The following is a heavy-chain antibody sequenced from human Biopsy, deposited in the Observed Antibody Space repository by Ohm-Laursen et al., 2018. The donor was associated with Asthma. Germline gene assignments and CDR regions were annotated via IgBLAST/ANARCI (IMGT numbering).Heavy chain of an antibody. Sequence: TLSLTCDVYPGSFSGFFWTWIRQSPGKGLEWIGETNERGVTNNNPALKSRVIISIDTYWNRVSLKLTSVTAADTAVYYCARGPELDVWGQGTTVTVSS. V-gene: IGHV4-34*01. J-gene: IGHJ6*02. CDR2: TNERGVT. CDR3: ARGPELDV. CDR1: PGSFSGFF.